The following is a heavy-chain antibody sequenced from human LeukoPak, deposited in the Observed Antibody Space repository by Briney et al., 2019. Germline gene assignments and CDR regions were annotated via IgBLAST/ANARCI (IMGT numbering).Heavy chain of an antibody. CDR1: GGSISGSSYY. V-gene: IGHV4-39*01. CDR3: ARGSDYAYYFDY. J-gene: IGHJ4*02. Sequence: SETLSLTCTVSGGSISGSSYYWGWIRQPPGKGLEWIGSIYYSGSTYYNPSLKSRVTISVDTSKNQFSLKLSSVTAADTAVYYCARGSDYAYYFDYWGQGTLVTVSS. CDR2: IYYSGST. D-gene: IGHD4-17*01.